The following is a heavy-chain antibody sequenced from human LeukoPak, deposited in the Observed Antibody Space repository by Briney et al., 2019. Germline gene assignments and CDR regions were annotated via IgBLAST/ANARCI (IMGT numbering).Heavy chain of an antibody. V-gene: IGHV3-48*04. CDR2: ISSSSSTI. CDR1: GFTFSSYS. CDR3: ARGYSGYDYALDY. Sequence: PGGSLRLSCAASGFTFSSYSMNWVRQAPGKGLEWVSYISSSSSTIYYADSVKGRFTISRDNAKNSLYLQMNSLRAEDTAVYYCARGYSGYDYALDYWGQGTLVTVSS. J-gene: IGHJ4*02. D-gene: IGHD5-12*01.